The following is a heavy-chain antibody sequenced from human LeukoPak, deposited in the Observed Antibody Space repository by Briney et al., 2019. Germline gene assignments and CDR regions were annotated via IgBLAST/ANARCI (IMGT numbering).Heavy chain of an antibody. D-gene: IGHD3-22*01. J-gene: IGHJ2*01. CDR2: IYYSGST. V-gene: IGHV4-59*01. CDR1: GGSISSYY. Sequence: PSGTLSLTCTVSGGSISSYYWSWIRQPPGKGLEWIGYIYYSGSTNYNPSLKSRVTISVDTSKKQFSLKVRSVTAADTAVYYCARRDSPFDLWGRGTLVTVS. CDR3: ARRDSPFDL.